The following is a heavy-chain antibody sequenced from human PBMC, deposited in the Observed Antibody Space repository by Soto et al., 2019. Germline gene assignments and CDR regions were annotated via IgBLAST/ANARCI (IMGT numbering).Heavy chain of an antibody. CDR3: ARTXFYDIFTAYYSLFDY. CDR2: ISDSGSS. J-gene: IGHJ4*02. V-gene: IGHV4-31*03. Sequence: QVQLQESGPGLVKPSQTLTLTCTVSGGSISSGRFYWSWIRQHPGKGLEWIGHISDSGSSYYNPSLESRVTISVDTSENQFSLKLSAVTAADTAVYFCARTXFYDIFTAYYSLFDYWGQGTKVTVSS. D-gene: IGHD3-9*01. CDR1: GGSISSGRFY.